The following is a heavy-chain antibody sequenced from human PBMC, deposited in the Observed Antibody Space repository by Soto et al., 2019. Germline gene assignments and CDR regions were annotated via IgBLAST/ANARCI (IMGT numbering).Heavy chain of an antibody. CDR2: IIPIFGTA. Sequence: QVQLVQSGAEVKKPGSSVKVSCKASGGTFSSYAISWVRQAPGQGLEWMGGIIPIFGTANYAQKFQGRVTITADESPSPAYMELGSLRSEDTAVYYCAGGPLMPIGYYYYGMDVWGQGTTVTVSS. CDR1: GGTFSSYA. D-gene: IGHD2-2*01. V-gene: IGHV1-69*12. CDR3: AGGPLMPIGYYYYGMDV. J-gene: IGHJ6*02.